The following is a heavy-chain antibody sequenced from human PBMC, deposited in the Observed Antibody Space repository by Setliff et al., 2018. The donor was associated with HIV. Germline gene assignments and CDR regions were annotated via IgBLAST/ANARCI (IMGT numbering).Heavy chain of an antibody. J-gene: IGHJ4*02. V-gene: IGHV4-59*03. Sequence: PSETLSLTCSVSGDSISRYYWSWIRQSPARGLEWIGYVYHSGTTNFNPSLKSRVTMSLDTSWSQLSLNLRSVTAADTGVYYCARVALLNDHILTAPEYVDIWGQGTQVTVSS. CDR2: VYHSGTT. D-gene: IGHD2-15*01. CDR3: ARVALLNDHILTAPEYVDI. CDR1: GDSISRYY.